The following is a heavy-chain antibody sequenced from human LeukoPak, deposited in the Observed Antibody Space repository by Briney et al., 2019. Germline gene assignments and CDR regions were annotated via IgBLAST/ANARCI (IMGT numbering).Heavy chain of an antibody. V-gene: IGHV1-8*01. Sequence: GASVKVSCKASGYTFTSYDINWVRQATGQGLEWMGWMNPNSGNTGYAQKFQGRVTMTRNTSISTAYMELSSLRSEDTAVYYCASLSSYYYYYGMDAWGQGTTVTVSS. D-gene: IGHD6-13*01. J-gene: IGHJ6*02. CDR2: MNPNSGNT. CDR1: GYTFTSYD. CDR3: ASLSSYYYYYGMDA.